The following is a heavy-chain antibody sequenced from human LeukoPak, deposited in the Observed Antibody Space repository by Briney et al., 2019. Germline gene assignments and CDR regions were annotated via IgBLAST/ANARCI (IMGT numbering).Heavy chain of an antibody. CDR1: GFTFDDYG. CDR2: INWSGGST. J-gene: IGHJ3*02. D-gene: IGHD3-22*01. CDR3: AGHYGSSGYGAFDI. Sequence: GGSLRLSCAASGFTFDDYGMSWVRQAPGKGLEWGYGINWSGGSTGYADSVKGRFTISRDNAKNSLYLQMNSLRVEDTALYYCAGHYGSSGYGAFDIWGQGTMVTVSS. V-gene: IGHV3-20*04.